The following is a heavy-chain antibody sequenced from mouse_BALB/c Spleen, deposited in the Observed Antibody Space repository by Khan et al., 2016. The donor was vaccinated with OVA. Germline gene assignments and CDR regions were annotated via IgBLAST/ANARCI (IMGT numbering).Heavy chain of an antibody. CDR2: IFPGNSDT. D-gene: IGHD2-1*01. Sequence: VQLQQSGTVLARPGASVKMSCKASGYTFTNYWMHWVKQRPGQGLEWIGTIFPGNSDTNYNQKFTGKAKLTAVTSPSTAYMERSSRTNEDSAVYYCARNGFGNYEIWDYWGQGTTLTVSS. CDR1: GYTFTNYW. V-gene: IGHV1-5*01. CDR3: ARNGFGNYEIWDY. J-gene: IGHJ2*01.